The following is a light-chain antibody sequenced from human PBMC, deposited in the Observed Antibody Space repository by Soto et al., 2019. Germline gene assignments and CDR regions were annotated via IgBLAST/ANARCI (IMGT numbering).Light chain of an antibody. CDR2: AAS. J-gene: IGKJ1*01. V-gene: IGKV3-11*01. CDR3: QQRSNWPPWT. Sequence: EIVLTQSPATLSLSPGEIATLSCRASKSVSSYLAWYQQKPGQAPRLLIYAASNRATGSPARFSGSGSGTDFTLTISSLEPEDFAVYYCQQRSNWPPWTFGQGTKVEIK. CDR1: KSVSSY.